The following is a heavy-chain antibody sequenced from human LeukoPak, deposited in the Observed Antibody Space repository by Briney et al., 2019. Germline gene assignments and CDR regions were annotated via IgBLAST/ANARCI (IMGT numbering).Heavy chain of an antibody. Sequence: TSETLSLTCAVYGGSFSGYYWSWIRQPPGKRLEWIGEINHSGSTNYNPSLKSRVTISVDTSKNQFSLKLSSVTAADTAVYYCARHRNKPYYYGSGSLSRFDPWGQGTLVTVSS. D-gene: IGHD3-10*01. V-gene: IGHV4-34*01. CDR2: INHSGST. CDR1: GGSFSGYY. CDR3: ARHRNKPYYYGSGSLSRFDP. J-gene: IGHJ5*02.